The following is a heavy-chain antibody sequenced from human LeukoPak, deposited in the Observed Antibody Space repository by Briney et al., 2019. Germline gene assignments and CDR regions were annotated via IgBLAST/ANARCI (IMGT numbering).Heavy chain of an antibody. D-gene: IGHD3-3*01. J-gene: IGHJ5*02. V-gene: IGHV4-59*08. Sequence: SETLSLTCTVSGGSISSYYWSWIRQPPGKGLEWIGYVYFSGSTNYSPSLTNYNPSLKSRATISGDTSKNQFSLKLSSVTAADTAVYYCARYVLRFLEWSNNWFDPWGQGTLVTVSS. CDR2: VYFSGSTNYSPSLT. CDR3: ARYVLRFLEWSNNWFDP. CDR1: GGSISSYY.